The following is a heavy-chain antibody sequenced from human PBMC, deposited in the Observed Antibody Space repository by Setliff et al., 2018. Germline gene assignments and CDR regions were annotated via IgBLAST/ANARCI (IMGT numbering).Heavy chain of an antibody. V-gene: IGHV4-59*08. D-gene: IGHD3-22*01. CDR3: ARYDSSGYSENYYFDY. CDR2: IYYSGST. CDR1: GDSMSFSY. Sequence: SETLSLTCSVSGDSMSFSYWSWIRQPPGKGLEWIGYIYYSGSTDSHPSLKSRVSISIDTSKNQFSLKLSSVTAADTAVYYCARYDSSGYSENYYFDYWGQGTLVTVSS. J-gene: IGHJ4*02.